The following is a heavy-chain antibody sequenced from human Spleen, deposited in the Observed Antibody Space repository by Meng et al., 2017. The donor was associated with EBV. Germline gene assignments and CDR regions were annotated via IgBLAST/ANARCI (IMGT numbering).Heavy chain of an antibody. Sequence: LRESCPGLANASGALSLPCSISGASISSNNWWSWVRQSPGKGLEWIGYISSSGNSYYNPSLNSRTTVSIDTSTNQFSLSLSSVTAADTAIYYCARSQLNWFDTWGQGALVTVSS. V-gene: IGHV4-4*02. CDR3: ARSQLNWFDT. CDR2: ISSSGNS. D-gene: IGHD5-24*01. CDR1: GASISSNNW. J-gene: IGHJ5*02.